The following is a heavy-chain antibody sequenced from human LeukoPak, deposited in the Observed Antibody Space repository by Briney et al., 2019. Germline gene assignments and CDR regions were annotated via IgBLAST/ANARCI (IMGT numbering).Heavy chain of an antibody. CDR2: ISSSSTI. V-gene: IGHV3-48*01. CDR1: GFTFSSYS. CDR3: ARDQSLGYYDFWSGYYSGNWFDP. Sequence: PGGSLRLSCAASGFTFSSYSMNWVRQAPGKGLEWVSYISSSSTIYYADSVKGRFTISRDNAKNSLYLQMNSLRAEDTAVYYCARDQSLGYYDFWSGYYSGNWFDPWGQGTLVTVSS. D-gene: IGHD3-3*01. J-gene: IGHJ5*02.